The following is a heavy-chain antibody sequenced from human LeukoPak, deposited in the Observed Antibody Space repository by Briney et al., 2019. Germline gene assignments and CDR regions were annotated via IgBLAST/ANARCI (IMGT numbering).Heavy chain of an antibody. CDR3: LRDQFFDA. CDR2: ISRGGNSV. V-gene: IGHV3-11*01. J-gene: IGHJ4*02. Sequence: PGGSLRLSCAASGFTFSDYYMGWIRQAPGKGLEWVSSISRGGNSVYYADSVRGRFTISRDNVKNSLFLQMNSLKVEDTAVYYCLRDQFFDARGQGTLVTVSS. CDR1: GFTFSDYY.